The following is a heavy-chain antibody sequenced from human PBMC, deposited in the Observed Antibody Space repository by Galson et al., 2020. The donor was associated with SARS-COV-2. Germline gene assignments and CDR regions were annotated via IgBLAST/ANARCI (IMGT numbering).Heavy chain of an antibody. CDR3: ARDQPPYVGDVWSGYLSSRYYYYYGMDV. Sequence: ASVKVSCKASGYTFTGYYMHWVRQAPGQGLEWMGWINPNSGGTNYAQQFQGRVTMTRDPSISTAYMELSRLRSDDTAVYYCARDQPPYVGDVWSGYLSSRYYYYYGMDVWGQETTVTVSS. CDR1: GYTFTGYY. J-gene: IGHJ6*02. D-gene: IGHD3-3*01. CDR2: INPNSGGT. V-gene: IGHV1-2*02.